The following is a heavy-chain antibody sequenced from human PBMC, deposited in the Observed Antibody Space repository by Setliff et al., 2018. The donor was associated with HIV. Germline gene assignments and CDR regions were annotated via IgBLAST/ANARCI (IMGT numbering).Heavy chain of an antibody. CDR1: GGSISSYY. V-gene: IGHV4-59*08. J-gene: IGHJ1*01. D-gene: IGHD1-26*01. CDR3: ARHVSGSYHSPFQH. CDR2: MYYSGST. Sequence: SETLSLICTVSGGSISSYYWSWIRQPPGKGLEWMGYMYYSGSTNYNPSLKSRVTISGDTSKNQFSLKLTSVTAADTAVYYCARHVSGSYHSPFQHWGQGALVTVSS.